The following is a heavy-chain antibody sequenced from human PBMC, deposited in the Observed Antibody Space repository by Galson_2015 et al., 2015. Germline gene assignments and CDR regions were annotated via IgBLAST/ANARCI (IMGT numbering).Heavy chain of an antibody. Sequence: SLRLSCAASGFTSSSYAMSWVRQAPGKGLEWVSAISGSGGSTYYADSVKGRFTISRDNSKNTLYLQMNSLRAEDTAVYYCAKDATARGLRDYYYGMDVWGQGTTVTVSS. CDR2: ISGSGGST. D-gene: IGHD1-14*01. J-gene: IGHJ6*02. CDR3: AKDATARGLRDYYYGMDV. V-gene: IGHV3-23*01. CDR1: GFTSSSYA.